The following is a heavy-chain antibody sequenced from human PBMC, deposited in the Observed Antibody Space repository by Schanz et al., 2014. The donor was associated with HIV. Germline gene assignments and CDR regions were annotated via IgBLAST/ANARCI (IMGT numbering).Heavy chain of an antibody. CDR3: ARQGLRFSFWLDY. CDR2: ISYDGRNK. Sequence: QEQLVESGGGVVQPGRSLRLSCAASGFTYRNYGMHWVRQAPGRGLEWLAVISYDGRNKKFANSVKGRFTISRDNSKNTLYLQMNNLRAEDTAVYGCARQGLRFSFWLDYWGQGTPVTVS. J-gene: IGHJ4*02. V-gene: IGHV3-33*05. CDR1: GFTYRNYG. D-gene: IGHD4-17*01.